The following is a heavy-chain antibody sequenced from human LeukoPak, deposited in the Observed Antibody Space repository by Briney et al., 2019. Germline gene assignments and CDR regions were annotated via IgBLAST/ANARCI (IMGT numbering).Heavy chain of an antibody. CDR3: ARENSNSWYLDY. J-gene: IGHJ4*02. Sequence: KASETLSLTCTVSGGSISNYYWSWLRQPPGKGLEWIGYIYYSGSTNYNPSLKSRVTISVDTSKNQFSLKLSSVTAADTAVYYCARENSNSWYLDYWGQGTLVTVSS. CDR1: GGSISNYY. CDR2: IYYSGST. V-gene: IGHV4-59*01. D-gene: IGHD6-13*01.